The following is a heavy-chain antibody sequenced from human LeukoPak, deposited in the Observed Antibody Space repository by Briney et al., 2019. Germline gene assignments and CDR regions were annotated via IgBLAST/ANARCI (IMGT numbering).Heavy chain of an antibody. CDR2: IYYSGST. Sequence: TSETLSLTCTVSGGSVSSGSYYWSWIRQPPGKGLEWIGYIYYSGSTNYNPSLKSRVTISVDTSKNQFSLKLSSVTAADTAVYYCARGDRYYDILTGYYSGADYCYYGMDVWGQGTTVTVSS. CDR1: GGSVSSGSYY. D-gene: IGHD3-9*01. V-gene: IGHV4-61*01. J-gene: IGHJ6*02. CDR3: ARGDRYYDILTGYYSGADYCYYGMDV.